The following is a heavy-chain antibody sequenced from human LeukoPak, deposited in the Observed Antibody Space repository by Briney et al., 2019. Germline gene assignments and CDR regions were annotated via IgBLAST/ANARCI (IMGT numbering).Heavy chain of an antibody. CDR1: GGSISSYY. V-gene: IGHV4-34*01. J-gene: IGHJ5*02. Sequence: PSETLSLTCTVSGGSISSYYWSWIRQPPGKGLEWIGEINHSGSTNYNPSLKSRVTISVDTSKNQFSLKLSSVTAADTAVYYCARLVRYCSGGSCRNWFDPWGQGTLVTVSS. D-gene: IGHD2-15*01. CDR2: INHSGST. CDR3: ARLVRYCSGGSCRNWFDP.